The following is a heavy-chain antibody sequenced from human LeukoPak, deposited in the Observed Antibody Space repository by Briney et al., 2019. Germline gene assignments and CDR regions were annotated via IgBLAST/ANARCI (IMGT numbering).Heavy chain of an antibody. J-gene: IGHJ4*02. CDR3: ARRSLTMVRGSPARFDY. V-gene: IGHV4-39*01. CDR2: IYYSGST. CDR1: GGSISSSGYY. D-gene: IGHD3-10*01. Sequence: ASETLSLTCTVSGGSISSSGYYWGWIRQPPGKGLEWIGSIYYSGSTYYNPSLKSRVTISVDTSKNQFSLKLSSVTAADTAVYYCARRSLTMVRGSPARFDYWGQGTLVTVSS.